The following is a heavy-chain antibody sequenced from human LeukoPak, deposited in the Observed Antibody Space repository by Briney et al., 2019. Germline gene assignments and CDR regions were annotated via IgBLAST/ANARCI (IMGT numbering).Heavy chain of an antibody. Sequence: SETLSLTCAVSGYSISSGYYWGWIRQPPGKGLEWIGSIYHSGSTYYNPSLKSRVTISVDTSKNQFSLKLSSVTAADTAVYYCASQHSGYDPPDYWGQGTLVTVSS. CDR1: GYSISSGYY. CDR2: IYHSGST. D-gene: IGHD5-12*01. CDR3: ASQHSGYDPPDY. V-gene: IGHV4-38-2*01. J-gene: IGHJ4*02.